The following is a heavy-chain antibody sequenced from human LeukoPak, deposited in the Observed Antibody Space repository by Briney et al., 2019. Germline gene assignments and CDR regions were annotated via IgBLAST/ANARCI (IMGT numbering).Heavy chain of an antibody. CDR1: GYTFTSYG. CDR3: SLGYCSSTSCYVFDY. CDR2: ISAYNGNT. D-gene: IGHD2-2*01. Sequence: ASVKVSCKASGYTFTSYGISWVRQAPGQGLEWMGWISAYNGNTNYAQKLQGRVTMTTDTSTSTAYMELRSLRSDDTAVYCCSLGYCSSTSCYVFDYWGQGTLVTVSS. J-gene: IGHJ4*02. V-gene: IGHV1-18*01.